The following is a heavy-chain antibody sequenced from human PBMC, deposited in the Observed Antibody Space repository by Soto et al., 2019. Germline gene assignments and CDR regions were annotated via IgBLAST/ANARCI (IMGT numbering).Heavy chain of an antibody. Sequence: QVQLQESGPGLVKPSQTLSLTCTVSGGSISSGDYYWSWIRQPPGKGLEWIGYIYYSGSTYYNPSLKCGVTISVDSSKHQFSLRLSAVTAEDTAVYYCARASPVVSDVWGQGTTVTVSS. CDR3: ARASPVVSDV. V-gene: IGHV4-30-4*01. CDR1: GGSISSGDYY. CDR2: IYYSGST. J-gene: IGHJ6*02.